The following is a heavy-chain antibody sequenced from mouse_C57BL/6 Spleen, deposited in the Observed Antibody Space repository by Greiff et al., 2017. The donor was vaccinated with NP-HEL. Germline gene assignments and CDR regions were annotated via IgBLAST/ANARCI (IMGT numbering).Heavy chain of an antibody. CDR3: ARNGYYGSSLYYYAMDY. D-gene: IGHD1-1*01. Sequence: QVQLQQPGTELVKPGASVKLSCKASGYTFTSYWMHWVKQRPGQGLEWIGNINPSNGGTNYNEKLKSKATLTVDKSSSTAYMQLSSLTSEDSAVYYCARNGYYGSSLYYYAMDYWGQGTSVTVSS. J-gene: IGHJ4*01. V-gene: IGHV1-53*01. CDR1: GYTFTSYW. CDR2: INPSNGGT.